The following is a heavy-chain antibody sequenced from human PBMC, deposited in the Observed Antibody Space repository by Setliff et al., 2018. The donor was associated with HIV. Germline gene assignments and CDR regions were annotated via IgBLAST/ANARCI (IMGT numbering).Heavy chain of an antibody. Sequence: GGSLRLSCEASGFSFSSYTMNWVRQAPGKGLEWVAVILYDGSNKYYADSVKGRFTISRDNAKESLYLQMNSLRAEDTAVYYCARSYCGDVCYSGSLDYWGQGTLVTVSS. J-gene: IGHJ4*02. CDR1: GFSFSSYT. V-gene: IGHV3-30*04. CDR3: ARSYCGDVCYSGSLDY. D-gene: IGHD2-21*02. CDR2: ILYDGSNK.